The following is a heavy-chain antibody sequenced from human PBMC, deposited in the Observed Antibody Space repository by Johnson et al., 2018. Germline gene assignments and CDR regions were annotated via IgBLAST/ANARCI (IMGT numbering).Heavy chain of an antibody. CDR3: AREGQITFGRNSYYGMDV. V-gene: IGHV3-33*01. J-gene: IGHJ6*02. Sequence: VQLVESGGGVVQPGRSLRLSCAASGFTFSSYGMHWVRQAPGKGLEWVAVIWYDGSNKYYADSVKGRFTISRDNSKNTLYLQMNSLRAEDTAVYYLAREGQITFGRNSYYGMDVWGQGTTVTVSS. CDR1: GFTFSSYG. D-gene: IGHD3-16*01. CDR2: IWYDGSNK.